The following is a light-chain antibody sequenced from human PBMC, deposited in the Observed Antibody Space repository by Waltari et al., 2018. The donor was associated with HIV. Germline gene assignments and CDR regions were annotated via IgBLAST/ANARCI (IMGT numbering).Light chain of an antibody. Sequence: IVMTQSPATLSVSPGERATLSCRASQSVSSNLAWYQQKPGQAPRLLIYGASTRATGIPARFSGSGSGTELTLTISSLQSEDFAVYYCQQYNNWPPWTLGQGTKVEIK. CDR2: GAS. V-gene: IGKV3-15*01. CDR3: QQYNNWPPWT. CDR1: QSVSSN. J-gene: IGKJ1*01.